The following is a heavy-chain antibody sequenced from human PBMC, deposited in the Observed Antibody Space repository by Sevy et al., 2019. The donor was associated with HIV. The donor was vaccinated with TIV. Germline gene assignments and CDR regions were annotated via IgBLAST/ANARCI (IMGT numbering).Heavy chain of an antibody. CDR3: AREGCTKPHDY. V-gene: IGHV3-23*01. CDR2: LSFGCGEI. J-gene: IGHJ4*02. CDR1: GFTFSKYS. Sequence: GALRLSCAASGFTFSKYSISWVRQPPGEGLEGVSTLSFGCGEINYADSVKGRLTISRDNSKSSVYLQMNNLRPEDTAVYYCAREGCTKPHDYWGQGTLVTVSS. D-gene: IGHD2-8*01.